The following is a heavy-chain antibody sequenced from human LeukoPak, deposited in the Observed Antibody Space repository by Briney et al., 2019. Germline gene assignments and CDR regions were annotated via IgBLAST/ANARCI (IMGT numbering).Heavy chain of an antibody. CDR2: IYPGDSDT. V-gene: IGHV5-51*01. J-gene: IGHJ4*02. CDR3: ARLWGPYYDILTGRYYFDY. D-gene: IGHD3-9*01. Sequence: GESLKISCKGSGYSFTSYWIGWVRQMPGKGLEWMGIIYPGDSDTRYSPSFQGQVTISADKSISTAYLQWSSLKASDTAMYYCARLWGPYYDILTGRYYFDYWGQGTLVTVSS. CDR1: GYSFTSYW.